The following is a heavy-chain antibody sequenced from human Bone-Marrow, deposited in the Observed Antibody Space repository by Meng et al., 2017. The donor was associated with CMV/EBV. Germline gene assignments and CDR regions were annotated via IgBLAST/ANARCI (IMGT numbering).Heavy chain of an antibody. D-gene: IGHD3-3*01. CDR2: ISYDGSNK. V-gene: IGHV3-30-3*01. J-gene: IGHJ4*02. CDR3: ARAPDFWSGYLDY. CDR1: GFTFSSYA. Sequence: GESLKISCAASGFTFSSYAMHWVRQAPGKGLEWEAVISYDGSNKYYADSVKGRFTISRDNSKNTLYLQMNSLRAEDTAVYYCARAPDFWSGYLDYWGQGTLVTVSS.